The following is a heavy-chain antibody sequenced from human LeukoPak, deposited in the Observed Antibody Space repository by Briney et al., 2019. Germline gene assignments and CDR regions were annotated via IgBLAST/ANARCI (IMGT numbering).Heavy chain of an antibody. CDR3: ARQYDRGIMDYFDY. V-gene: IGHV5-51*01. J-gene: IGHJ4*02. CDR2: IYPGDSDA. CDR1: GYSFTTYW. D-gene: IGHD3-10*02. Sequence: GESLKISCRGSGYSFTTYWIGWVRPMPGKGLGWKGIIYPGDSDARYSPSFQAQVTISADKSINTAYLQWSSLKASDTAMYYCARQYDRGIMDYFDYWGQGTLVTVSS.